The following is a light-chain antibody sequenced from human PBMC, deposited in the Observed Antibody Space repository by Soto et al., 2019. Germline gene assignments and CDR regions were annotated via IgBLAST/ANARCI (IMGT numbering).Light chain of an antibody. V-gene: IGKV3D-15*01. CDR3: PQRFNWPRT. J-gene: IGKJ1*01. Sequence: EIVMTQSPAALSVSPGERATLSCRASQSVSSNLAWYQQKPGQAPRLLIYGASTRATGIPARFSGSGSGTELTLTISSLQSEDFAVYYCPQRFNWPRTFGQGTKVDI. CDR2: GAS. CDR1: QSVSSN.